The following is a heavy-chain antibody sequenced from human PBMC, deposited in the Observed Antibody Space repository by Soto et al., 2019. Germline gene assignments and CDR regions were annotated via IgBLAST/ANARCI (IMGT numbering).Heavy chain of an antibody. CDR1: GSPLPSSL. D-gene: IGHD1-26*01. J-gene: IGHJ6*02. Sequence: QVQLVQSGAEVKKPGASVRVSCRALGSPLPSSLIHWLRKAPGQGLEWVSIINPVGGSTNYAQKLQGRVTVTRDTSTSTVHMELSSLRSEDTAVYYCARGWGRVVYAMDVWGQGTTVTVSS. CDR2: INPVGGST. V-gene: IGHV1-46*04. CDR3: ARGWGRVVYAMDV.